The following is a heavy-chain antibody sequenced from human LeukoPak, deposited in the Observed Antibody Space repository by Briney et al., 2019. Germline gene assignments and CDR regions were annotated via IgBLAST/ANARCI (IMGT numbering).Heavy chain of an antibody. D-gene: IGHD1-26*01. Sequence: GGSLRLSCAASGFTVSSNYMSWVRQAPGKGLEWVSVLYSGGGTYYADSVKGRFTISRDNSKNTLFLQMNSLRAEDTAVYYCATGATSGSEAFDIWGQGTMVTVSS. V-gene: IGHV3-66*01. CDR2: LYSGGGT. CDR1: GFTVSSNY. CDR3: ATGATSGSEAFDI. J-gene: IGHJ3*02.